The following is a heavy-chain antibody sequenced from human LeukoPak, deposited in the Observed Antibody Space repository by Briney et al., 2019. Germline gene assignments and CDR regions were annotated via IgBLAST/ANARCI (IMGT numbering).Heavy chain of an antibody. CDR2: ISGSGGST. CDR3: ARDRDPVWGSYTY. V-gene: IGHV3-23*01. D-gene: IGHD3-16*01. J-gene: IGHJ4*02. CDR1: GFTFSSYA. Sequence: PGGSLRLSCAASGFTFSSYAMSWVRQAPGEGLEWVSAISGSGGSTYYADSVKGRFTISRDNSKNTLYLQMNSLRAEDTAVYYCARDRDPVWGSYTYWGQGTLVTVSS.